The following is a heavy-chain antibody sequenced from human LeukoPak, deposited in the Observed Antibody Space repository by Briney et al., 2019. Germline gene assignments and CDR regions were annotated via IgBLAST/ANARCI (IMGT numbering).Heavy chain of an antibody. CDR1: GFTFSSYW. Sequence: SGGSLRLSCAASGFTFSSYWMSWVRQAPGKGLEWVANIKQDGSEKYYVDYVKGRFTISRDNAKNSLYLQMNSLRAEDTAVYYCARGTIAAAGYYYFDYWGQGTHVTVSA. D-gene: IGHD6-13*01. V-gene: IGHV3-7*04. J-gene: IGHJ4*02. CDR3: ARGTIAAAGYYYFDY. CDR2: IKQDGSEK.